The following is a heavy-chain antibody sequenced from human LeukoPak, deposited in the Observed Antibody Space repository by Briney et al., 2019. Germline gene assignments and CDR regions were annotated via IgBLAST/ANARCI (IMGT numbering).Heavy chain of an antibody. J-gene: IGHJ4*02. CDR2: INHSGST. V-gene: IGHV4-34*01. D-gene: IGHD1-26*01. CDR3: ARGLGIVGATGYYFDY. CDR1: GGSFSGYS. Sequence: SETLSLTCAVYGGSFSGYSWSWIRQPPGKGLEWIGEINHSGSTNYNPSLKSRVTISVDTSKNQFSLKLSSVTAADTAVYYCARGLGIVGATGYYFDYWGQGTLVTVSS.